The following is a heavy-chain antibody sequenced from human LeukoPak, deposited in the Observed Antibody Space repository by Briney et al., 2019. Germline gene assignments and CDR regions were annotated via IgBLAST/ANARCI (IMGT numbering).Heavy chain of an antibody. CDR3: VGNYYDSSGLDY. V-gene: IGHV3-21*01. CDR1: GFTFSTYS. D-gene: IGHD3-22*01. CDR2: ISSSGAYI. Sequence: GGSLRLSCAASGFTFSTYSMNWVRQAPGKGLECVSSISSSGAYIYYADSVKGRFTISRDNAKKSLYLQMNSLRAEDTATYYCVGNYYDSSGLDYWGQGTLVTVSS. J-gene: IGHJ4*02.